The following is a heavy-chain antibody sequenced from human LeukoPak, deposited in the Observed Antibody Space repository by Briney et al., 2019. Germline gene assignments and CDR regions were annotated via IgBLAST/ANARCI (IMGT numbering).Heavy chain of an antibody. J-gene: IGHJ4*02. CDR2: INPNSGGT. Sequence: ASVKVSCKASGYTFTGYYMHWVRQAPGQGLEWMGWINPNSGGTNYAQKFQGRVTITADKSTSTAYMELSSLRSEDTAVYYCARDRTAAGNPHLDYWGQGTLVTVSS. V-gene: IGHV1-2*02. CDR3: ARDRTAAGNPHLDY. CDR1: GYTFTGYY. D-gene: IGHD6-13*01.